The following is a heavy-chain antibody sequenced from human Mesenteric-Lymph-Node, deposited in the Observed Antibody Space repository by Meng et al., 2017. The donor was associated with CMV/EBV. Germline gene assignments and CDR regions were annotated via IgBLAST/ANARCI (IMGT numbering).Heavy chain of an antibody. J-gene: IGHJ6*02. CDR2: INHSGST. CDR3: TRGRGTTSSRWGAYPNHAMDV. D-gene: IGHD1-26*01. V-gene: IGHV4-34*01. CDR1: Y. Sequence: YWSWIRQPPGKGLEWIGEINHSGSTNYSPSLKSRVTISVDTSKNQFSLNLSSVTAADTAIYYCTRGRGTTSSRWGAYPNHAMDVWGQGTMVTVSS.